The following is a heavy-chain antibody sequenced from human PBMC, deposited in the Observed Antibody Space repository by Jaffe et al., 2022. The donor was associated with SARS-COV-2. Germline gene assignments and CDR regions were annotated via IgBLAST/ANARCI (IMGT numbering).Heavy chain of an antibody. CDR2: IKNRIGGGTT. V-gene: IGHV3-15*01. Sequence: EVQLVESGGGSVKPGGSLRLSCEASGFIFNSAWMNWVRQAPGKGLEWVGRIKNRIGGGTTDYAAPVRGRFTISRDDAKSMVYLQMNSLRTEDTAIYYCTTESPMATTFDYWGHGILVTVSS. CDR1: GFIFNSAW. CDR3: TTESPMATTFDY. J-gene: IGHJ4*01. D-gene: IGHD1-1*01.